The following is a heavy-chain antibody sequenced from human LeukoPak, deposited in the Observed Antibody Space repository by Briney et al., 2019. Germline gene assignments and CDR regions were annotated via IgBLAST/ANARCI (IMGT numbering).Heavy chain of an antibody. V-gene: IGHV3-9*03. CDR2: ISWNSGSI. Sequence: GGSLRLSCAASGFTFDDYAMHWVRQAPGKGLEWVSGISWNSGSIGYADSVKGRFTISRDNAKNSLCLQMNSLRAEDMALYYCAKGIGGDSSGPMGGAFDIWGQGTMVTVSS. CDR3: AKGIGGDSSGPMGGAFDI. J-gene: IGHJ3*02. D-gene: IGHD3-22*01. CDR1: GFTFDDYA.